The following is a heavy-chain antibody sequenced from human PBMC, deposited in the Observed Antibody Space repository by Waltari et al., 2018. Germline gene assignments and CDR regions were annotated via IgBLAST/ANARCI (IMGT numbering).Heavy chain of an antibody. CDR1: GFSLSTYA. Sequence: QVQLVESGGGVVQSGRSLRLSCAASGFSLSTYAVHWVRQAPGKGLEWVGVTSPDGFNKYNADSVQGRFTISRDRSLQMSALRSEDTAVYYCARGGSDRAPLDYWGRGTLVTVSS. CDR2: TSPDGFNK. V-gene: IGHV3-30*15. D-gene: IGHD1-1*01. CDR3: ARGGSDRAPLDY. J-gene: IGHJ4*02.